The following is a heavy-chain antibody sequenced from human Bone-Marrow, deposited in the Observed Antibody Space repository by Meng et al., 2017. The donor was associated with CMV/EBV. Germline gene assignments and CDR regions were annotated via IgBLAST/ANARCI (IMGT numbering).Heavy chain of an antibody. CDR2: IRYDGSNK. CDR1: GFTFSSYG. V-gene: IGHV3-30*02. J-gene: IGHJ4*02. CDR3: AREVASAGPAFDY. Sequence: GGSLRLSCAASGFTFSSYGMHWVRQAPGKGLEWVAFIRYDGSNKYYADSVKGRFTISRDNSKNTLYLQMNSLRAEDTAVYYCAREVASAGPAFDYWGQGTLVTVSS. D-gene: IGHD6-13*01.